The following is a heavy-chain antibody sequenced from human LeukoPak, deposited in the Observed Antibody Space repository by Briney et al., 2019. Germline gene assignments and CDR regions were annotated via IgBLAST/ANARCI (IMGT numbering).Heavy chain of an antibody. CDR3: ARSHDHLWGNYPDY. CDR1: GGSIDSTNW. V-gene: IGHV4/OR15-8*01. J-gene: IGHJ4*02. Sequence: PSETLSLTCDVSGGSIDSTNWWNWVRQPPGKGLEWIGEIHHDGRINYNPSLKSRVTLSVDKSKNQFSLRLYSVTAADTAMYYCARSHDHLWGNYPDYWGQGTLVTVSS. CDR2: IHHDGRI. D-gene: IGHD3-16*02.